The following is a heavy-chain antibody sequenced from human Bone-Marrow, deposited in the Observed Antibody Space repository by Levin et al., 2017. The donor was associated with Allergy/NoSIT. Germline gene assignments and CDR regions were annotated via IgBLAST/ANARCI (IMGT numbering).Heavy chain of an antibody. CDR2: IHPNTGGS. CDR1: GYTFTDYY. J-gene: IGHJ4*02. CDR3: ARDSGSGSSYPRVDY. Sequence: GASVKVSCKASGYTFTDYYIHWVRQAPGQGLEWMGWIHPNTGGSNFAQKFQGRVTMTRDTSISTAYMDFTRLRSDDTAVYYCARDSGSGSSYPRVDYWGQGTLISVSS. D-gene: IGHD3-10*01. V-gene: IGHV1-2*02.